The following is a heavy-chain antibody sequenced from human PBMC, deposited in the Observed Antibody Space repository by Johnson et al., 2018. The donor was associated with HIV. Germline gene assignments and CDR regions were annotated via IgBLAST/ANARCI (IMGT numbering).Heavy chain of an antibody. V-gene: IGHV3-23*04. D-gene: IGHD3-3*01. CDR2: IRGSGASP. J-gene: IGHJ3*02. CDR3: AKPVLQFLEWISAFDI. CDR1: RFTFDDYA. Sequence: VQLVEPGGGVVRPGGSLRLSCAASRFTFDDYAMSWVRQAPGQGLEWVSAIRGSGASPYYADSVKGRFTISRDNSKNTLYLQMNSLRAEDTAVYYCAKPVLQFLEWISAFDIWGQGTMVTVSS.